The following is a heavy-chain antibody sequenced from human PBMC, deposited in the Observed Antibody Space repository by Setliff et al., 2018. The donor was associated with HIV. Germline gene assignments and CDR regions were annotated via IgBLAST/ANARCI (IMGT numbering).Heavy chain of an antibody. CDR2: ISAYSGDT. Sequence: ASVKVSCKTSGYTFTSYGISWVRQAPGQGLEWMGWISAYSGDTNYAQKVQGRVTLTTDTSTSTAYMELRRLRSDDTAVYYCARDAWVEFLEWTFYGMDVWGQGTTVTVSS. V-gene: IGHV1-18*01. CDR3: ARDAWVEFLEWTFYGMDV. D-gene: IGHD3-3*02. J-gene: IGHJ6*02. CDR1: GYTFTSYG.